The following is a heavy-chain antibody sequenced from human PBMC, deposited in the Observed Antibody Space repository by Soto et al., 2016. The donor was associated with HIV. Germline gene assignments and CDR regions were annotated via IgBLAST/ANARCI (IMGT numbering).Heavy chain of an antibody. J-gene: IGHJ6*02. Sequence: EVQLVESGGGVVRPGGSLRLSCAASGFTFDDYGMSWVRQAPGKGLEWVSGINWNGGSTGYADSVKGRFTISRDNAKNSLYLQMNSLRAEDTALYYCARSRPYCSGGSCFYYYYYGMDVWGQGTTVTVSS. D-gene: IGHD2-15*01. CDR3: ARSRPYCSGGSCFYYYYYGMDV. CDR1: GFTFDDYG. CDR2: INWNGGST. V-gene: IGHV3-20*04.